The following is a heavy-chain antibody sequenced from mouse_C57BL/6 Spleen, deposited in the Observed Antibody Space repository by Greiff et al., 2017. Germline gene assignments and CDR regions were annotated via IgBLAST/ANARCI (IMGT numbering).Heavy chain of an antibody. CDR1: GYTFTSYW. Sequence: VQLQQPGAELVKPGASVKMSCKASGYTFTSYWITWVKQRPGQGLEWIGDIYPGSGSTNYNEKFKSKATLTVDTSSSTAYMQLSSLTSEDSAVYYCARGDYGSSPLGYWGQGTSVTVSS. V-gene: IGHV1-55*01. D-gene: IGHD1-1*01. CDR3: ARGDYGSSPLGY. CDR2: IYPGSGST. J-gene: IGHJ4*01.